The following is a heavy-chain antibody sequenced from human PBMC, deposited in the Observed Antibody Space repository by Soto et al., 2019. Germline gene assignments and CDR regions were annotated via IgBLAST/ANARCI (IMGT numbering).Heavy chain of an antibody. Sequence: TGGSLRLSCAASGFTFDDYAMHWVRQAPGKGLEWVSGISWNSGSIGYADSVKGRFTISRDNAKNSLYLQMNSLRAEDTALYYCAKGTDAFDIWGQGTMVTVSS. V-gene: IGHV3-9*01. CDR3: AKGTDAFDI. CDR1: GFTFDDYA. J-gene: IGHJ3*02. CDR2: ISWNSGSI.